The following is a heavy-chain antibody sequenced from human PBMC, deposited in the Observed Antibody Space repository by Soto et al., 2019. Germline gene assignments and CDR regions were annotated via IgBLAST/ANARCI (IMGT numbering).Heavy chain of an antibody. J-gene: IGHJ3*02. D-gene: IGHD1-1*01. CDR3: ARAQLQRRAFDI. CDR1: GYTFTSYY. CDR2: INPSGGST. V-gene: IGHV1-46*03. Sequence: GAXVKVSCKASGYTFTSYYMHWVRQAPGQGLEWMGIINPSGGSTSYAQKFQGRVTMTRDTSTSTVYMELSSLRSEDTAVYYCARAQLQRRAFDIWGQGTMVTVSS.